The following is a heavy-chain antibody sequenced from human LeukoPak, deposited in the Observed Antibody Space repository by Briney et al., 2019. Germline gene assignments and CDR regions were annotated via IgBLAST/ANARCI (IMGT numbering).Heavy chain of an antibody. D-gene: IGHD1-26*01. CDR1: GFTFSSYW. Sequence: GGSLRLSCAASGFTFSSYWMHWVRQAPGKGLVWVSRINSDGSSTSYADSVKGRFTISRDNAKNTLYLQMNSLRAEDTAVYYRARSGSYYVWYFDLWGRGTLVTVSS. J-gene: IGHJ2*01. V-gene: IGHV3-74*01. CDR2: INSDGSST. CDR3: ARSGSYYVWYFDL.